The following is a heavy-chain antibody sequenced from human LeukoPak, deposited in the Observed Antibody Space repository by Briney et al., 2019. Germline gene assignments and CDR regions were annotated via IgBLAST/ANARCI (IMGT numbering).Heavy chain of an antibody. CDR1: GGSISSYY. CDR2: IYTSGST. D-gene: IGHD6-19*01. CDR3: ARDLGGYSSGWSNGPYYFDY. J-gene: IGHJ4*02. Sequence: SETLSLTWTVSGGSISSYYWSWIRQPAGKGLEWIGRIYTSGSTNYNPSLKSRVTISVDKSKNQLSLKLSSVTAADTAVYYCARDLGGYSSGWSNGPYYFDYWGQGTLVTVSS. V-gene: IGHV4-4*07.